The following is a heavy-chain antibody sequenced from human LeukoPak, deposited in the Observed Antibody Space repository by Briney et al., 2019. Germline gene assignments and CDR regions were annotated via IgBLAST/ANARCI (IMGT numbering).Heavy chain of an antibody. V-gene: IGHV4-34*01. Sequence: SETLSLTCAVYGGSFSVYYWSWIRQPPGKGLEWIGEINHSGNTNYNPSLKSRVTISVDTSKNQFSLKLSSVTAADTAVYYCARGGFYCGGDCYVDYWGQGTLVIVSS. CDR1: GGSFSVYY. CDR2: INHSGNT. CDR3: ARGGFYCGGDCYVDY. D-gene: IGHD2-21*02. J-gene: IGHJ4*02.